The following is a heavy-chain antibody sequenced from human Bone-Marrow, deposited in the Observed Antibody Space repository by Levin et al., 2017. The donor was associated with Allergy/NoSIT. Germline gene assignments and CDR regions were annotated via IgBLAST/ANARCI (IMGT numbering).Heavy chain of an antibody. CDR2: IFPIFDKT. V-gene: IGHV1-69*06. CDR1: GDTFGTHT. CDR3: TRDRSNYDAFAF. J-gene: IGHJ3*01. D-gene: IGHD4-11*01. Sequence: KISCKASGDTFGTHTISWVRQAPGQGLEWMGGIFPIFDKTNYAQNFQGRVTITADKSTSTAYMELAGLRSEDTAIYYCTRDRSNYDAFAFWGQGTVVTVSS.